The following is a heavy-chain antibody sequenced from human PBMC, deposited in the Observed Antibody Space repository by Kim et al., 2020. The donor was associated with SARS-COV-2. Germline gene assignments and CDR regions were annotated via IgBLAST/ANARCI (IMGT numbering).Heavy chain of an antibody. J-gene: IGHJ4*02. CDR2: INNDGGHT. CDR1: GFTFSSHW. CDR3: ARGGAGAVDY. D-gene: IGHD1-26*01. V-gene: IGHV3-74*01. Sequence: GGSLRLSCAASGFTFSSHWMHWVRQAPGKGLVWVSYINNDGGHTIFADSVKGRFTTSRDNAKDTLWLQMNSLRAEDTAVYYCARGGAGAVDYWGQGTLVTVSS.